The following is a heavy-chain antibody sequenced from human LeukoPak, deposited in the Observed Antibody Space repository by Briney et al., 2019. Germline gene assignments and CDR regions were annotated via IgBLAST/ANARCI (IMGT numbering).Heavy chain of an antibody. Sequence: PGGSLRLSCAASGFTFSSYAMHWVRQAPDKGLEWVAVISYDGSNKYYADSVKGRFTISRDNSKNTLYLQMNSLRAEDTAVYYSARPLDWDLDCWGQVTLVTVSS. CDR3: ARPLDWDLDC. J-gene: IGHJ4*02. D-gene: IGHD3-9*01. V-gene: IGHV3-30-3*01. CDR2: ISYDGSNK. CDR1: GFTFSSYA.